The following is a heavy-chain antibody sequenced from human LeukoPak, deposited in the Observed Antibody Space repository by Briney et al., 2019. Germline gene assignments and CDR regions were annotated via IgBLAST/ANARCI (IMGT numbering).Heavy chain of an antibody. Sequence: PSQTLSLTCTVSGGSISSGGYYWSWIRQSPGKGLEWIGYFYHTGSTYYNPSLRSRVTISVDRSKNQFSLKLSSVTAADTAVYYCARESITMIENDWGQGTLVTVSS. D-gene: IGHD3-22*01. V-gene: IGHV4-30-2*06. J-gene: IGHJ4*02. CDR2: FYHTGST. CDR1: GGSISSGGYY. CDR3: ARESITMIEND.